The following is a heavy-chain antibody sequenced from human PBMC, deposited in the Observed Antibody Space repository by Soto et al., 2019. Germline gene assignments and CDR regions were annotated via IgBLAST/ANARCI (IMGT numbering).Heavy chain of an antibody. J-gene: IGHJ4*02. Sequence: ASVKVSCKAPGDTFTSYYLNWVRQAPGQGLEWMGVINPHGGSTKYAQKFQGRVTMTRDTSTSTVYMELSSLRSEDTAVYYCARVPMVRRIYFDYWGQGTLVTVSS. CDR3: ARVPMVRRIYFDY. V-gene: IGHV1-46*01. CDR1: GDTFTSYY. CDR2: INPHGGST. D-gene: IGHD3-10*01.